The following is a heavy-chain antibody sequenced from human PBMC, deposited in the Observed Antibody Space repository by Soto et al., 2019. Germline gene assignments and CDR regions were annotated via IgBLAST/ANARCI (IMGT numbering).Heavy chain of an antibody. J-gene: IGHJ4*02. V-gene: IGHV1-69*06. Sequence: SSSWVRLATSQGLEWTELITPITGTATFAQKFQGRVTFTGDTSTSTVYMDLSSLRSEDTAVYYCARGRFTTVTTWWYVDEWGQRSLVTVSS. CDR3: ARGRFTTVTTWWYVDE. CDR1: S. CDR2: ITPITGTA. D-gene: IGHD4-17*01.